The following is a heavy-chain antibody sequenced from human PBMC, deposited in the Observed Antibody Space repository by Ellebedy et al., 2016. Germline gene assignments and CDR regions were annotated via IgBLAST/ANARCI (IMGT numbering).Heavy chain of an antibody. J-gene: IGHJ3*02. CDR1: GYTFTSYD. V-gene: IGHV1-8*01. CDR3: ARRMNWNSSWRYAFDI. D-gene: IGHD1-7*01. CDR2: MNPNSGNT. Sequence: ASVKVSCKASGYTFTSYDINWVRQATGQGLEWMGWMNPNSGNTGYAQKFQGRVTMTRNTSISTAYMELSSLRSEDTAVYYCARRMNWNSSWRYAFDIWGQGTMVTVSS.